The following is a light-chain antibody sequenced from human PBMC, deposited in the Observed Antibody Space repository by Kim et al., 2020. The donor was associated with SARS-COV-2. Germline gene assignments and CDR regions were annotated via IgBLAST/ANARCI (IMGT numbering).Light chain of an antibody. CDR3: QQYNNWPLT. CDR1: QSVSSN. CDR2: GAS. J-gene: IGKJ4*01. Sequence: VSPGERASLSCRALQSVSSNLAWYQQKPGQAPRLLIYGASTRATDIPARFSGSGSGTEFTLTISSLQSEDFAVYYCQQYNNWPLTFGGGTKVDIK. V-gene: IGKV3-15*01.